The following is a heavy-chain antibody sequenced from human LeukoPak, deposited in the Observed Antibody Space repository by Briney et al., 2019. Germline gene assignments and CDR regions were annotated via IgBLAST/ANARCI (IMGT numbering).Heavy chain of an antibody. CDR1: CGSLCSYY. V-gene: IGHV4-4*09. CDR2: IYSRGST. Sequence: ETPSLTCTVSCGSLCSYYWSWVGQPPGEGPEWIGDIYSRGSTNYNPSLKSRVTISVDTSKSQFPLKLSSVTAADTAVYYCTRLGRGGCSSTTCYVEGFDPWGQGTLVTVSS. J-gene: IGHJ5*02. CDR3: TRLGRGGCSSTTCYVEGFDP. D-gene: IGHD2-2*01.